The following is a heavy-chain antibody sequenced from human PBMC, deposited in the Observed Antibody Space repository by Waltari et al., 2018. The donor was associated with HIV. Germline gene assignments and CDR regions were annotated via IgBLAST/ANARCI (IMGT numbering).Heavy chain of an antibody. J-gene: IGHJ6*02. CDR3: ARDSSGYYYVGYGMDV. CDR2: ISYDGSNK. CDR1: GFTFHTSA. D-gene: IGHD3-22*01. Sequence: QVQLVESGGGVVQPGRSMRLSCAASGFTFHTSAMYWVRQAPGKGLECVAVISYDGSNKFYADSVKGRFTISRDNSKNTLYLQMNSLRAEDTAVYYCARDSSGYYYVGYGMDVWGQGTTVTVSS. V-gene: IGHV3-30*01.